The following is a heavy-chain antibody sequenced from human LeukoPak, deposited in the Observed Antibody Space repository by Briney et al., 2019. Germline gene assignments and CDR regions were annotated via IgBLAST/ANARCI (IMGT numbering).Heavy chain of an antibody. CDR2: IFHSGST. J-gene: IGHJ4*02. Sequence: SETLSLTCTVSGGSISSSSYYWGWIRQPPGKGLEWIGTIFHSGSTYYNPSLKSRVTVSVDTSKNQFSLMMTSVTAADTSVYYCARHAAMRNYVGNFDSWGQGTLVTVSS. V-gene: IGHV4-39*01. D-gene: IGHD1-7*01. CDR3: ARHAAMRNYVGNFDS. CDR1: GGSISSSSYY.